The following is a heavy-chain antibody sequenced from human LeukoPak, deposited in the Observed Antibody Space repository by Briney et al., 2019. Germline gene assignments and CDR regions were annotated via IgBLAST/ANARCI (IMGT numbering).Heavy chain of an antibody. V-gene: IGHV4-59*08. J-gene: IGHJ4*02. Sequence: SETLSLTCTVSGGSINNYYWNWIRQPPGKGLEWIGYIYYSGSTNYNPSLKSRVTISVDTSKNQFSLKLSSVTAADTAVYYCARLEDYGSGSYWDKYYFDYWGQGTLVTVSS. CDR1: GGSINNYY. CDR2: IYYSGST. D-gene: IGHD3-10*01. CDR3: ARLEDYGSGSYWDKYYFDY.